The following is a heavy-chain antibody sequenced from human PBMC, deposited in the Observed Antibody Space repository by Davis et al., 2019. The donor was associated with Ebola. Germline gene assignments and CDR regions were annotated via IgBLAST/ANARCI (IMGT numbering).Heavy chain of an antibody. V-gene: IGHV1-69*04. D-gene: IGHD5-12*01. J-gene: IGHJ5*02. CDR2: IIPMHDVT. CDR3: ARAIYYWDTITDYSDVRGWFDP. CDR1: GGSFTTYDA. Sequence: SVKVSCKPSGGSFTTYDAINWVRQAPGRGLEWMGRIIPMHDVTSYSKKFQDRVTFSADTSTSTAYMEVNSLTFEDTAIYYCARAIYYWDTITDYSDVRGWFDPWGQGTLVTVSS.